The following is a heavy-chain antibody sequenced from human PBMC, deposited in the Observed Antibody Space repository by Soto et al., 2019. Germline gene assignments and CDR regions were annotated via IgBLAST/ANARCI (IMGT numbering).Heavy chain of an antibody. D-gene: IGHD6-13*01. CDR2: IYPGDSDT. J-gene: IGHJ6*02. V-gene: IGHV5-51*01. Sequence: GESLKISCQGSGYSFTNYWIGWVRRMPGKGLEWMGIIYPGDSDTRYSPSFQGQVTISADKSISTAYLQWSSLKASDTAMYYCARTSAAGKYYYGMDVWGQGTTVTVSS. CDR3: ARTSAAGKYYYGMDV. CDR1: GYSFTNYW.